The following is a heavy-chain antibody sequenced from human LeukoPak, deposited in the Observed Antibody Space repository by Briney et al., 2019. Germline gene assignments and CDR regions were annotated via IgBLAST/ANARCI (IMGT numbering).Heavy chain of an antibody. Sequence: GGSLRLSCAASGFTVSSNYMSWVRQAPGKGLERVSVIYSGGSTYYADSVKGRFTISRDNSKNTLYLQMNSLRAEDTAVYYCARLVYYYGSGSPNWFDPWGQGTLVTVSS. D-gene: IGHD3-10*01. CDR1: GFTVSSNY. J-gene: IGHJ5*02. CDR2: IYSGGST. V-gene: IGHV3-66*04. CDR3: ARLVYYYGSGSPNWFDP.